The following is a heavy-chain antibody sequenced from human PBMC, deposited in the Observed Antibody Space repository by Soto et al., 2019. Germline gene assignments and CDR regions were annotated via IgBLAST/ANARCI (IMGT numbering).Heavy chain of an antibody. D-gene: IGHD6-13*01. CDR2: ISGSGGST. CDR1: GFTFSSYA. V-gene: IGHV3-23*01. CDR3: ARRSSSGYFDY. J-gene: IGHJ4*02. Sequence: EVQLLESGGGLVQPGGSLRLSCAASGFTFSSYAMNWVRQAPGKGLEWVSVISGSGGSTYYADSVKGRFTISRDNSKVTLYLEMNSLRAEDAAVYYCARRSSSGYFDYWGRGTLVTVS.